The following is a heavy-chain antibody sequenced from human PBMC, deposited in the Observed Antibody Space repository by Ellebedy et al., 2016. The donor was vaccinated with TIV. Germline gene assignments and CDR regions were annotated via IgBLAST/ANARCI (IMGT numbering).Heavy chain of an antibody. CDR3: ARESVRYFDWDY. Sequence: GESLKISCAASGFTLSGYWMHWVRQVPGKGLVWLSRVNTYGSSTSYADSVEGRFTISRDNAKRTVYLEMNSLGAEDTGIYYCARESVRYFDWDYWGQGVPVTVSS. J-gene: IGHJ4*02. V-gene: IGHV3-74*01. CDR1: GFTLSGYW. D-gene: IGHD3-9*01. CDR2: VNTYGSST.